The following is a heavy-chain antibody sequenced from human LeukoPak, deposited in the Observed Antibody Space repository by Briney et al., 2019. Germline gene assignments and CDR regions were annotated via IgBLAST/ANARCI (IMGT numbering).Heavy chain of an antibody. Sequence: SGGSLRLSCAASGFTFSSYAMSWVRQAPGKGLEWVSAISGSGGSTYYADSVKGRFTISRDNSKNTLYLQMNSLRAEDTAVYYCARPCFSSSWPYYYYYGMDVWGQGTTVTVSS. CDR1: GFTFSSYA. D-gene: IGHD6-13*01. CDR3: ARPCFSSSWPYYYYYGMDV. V-gene: IGHV3-23*01. CDR2: ISGSGGST. J-gene: IGHJ6*02.